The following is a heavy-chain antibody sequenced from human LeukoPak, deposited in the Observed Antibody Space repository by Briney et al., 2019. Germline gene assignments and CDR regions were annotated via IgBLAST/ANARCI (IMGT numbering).Heavy chain of an antibody. Sequence: PGGSLRLSCTACGFTFSNAWMTWIRQAPGKGLEWVGRIVSKTDGGTIDYAAPVRGRFTISRDDSKNTVYLQMNSLKTEDTAVYYSTVVGAISGAWGQGTLVTVSS. CDR3: TVVGAISGA. D-gene: IGHD1-26*01. J-gene: IGHJ5*02. CDR1: GFTFSNAW. CDR2: IVSKTDGGTI. V-gene: IGHV3-15*04.